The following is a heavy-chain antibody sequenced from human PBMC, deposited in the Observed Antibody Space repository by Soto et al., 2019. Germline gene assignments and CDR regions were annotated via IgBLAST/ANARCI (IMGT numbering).Heavy chain of an antibody. CDR1: GYTFTNYA. Sequence: QVQLVQCGAEVKKPGASVKVSCKASGYTFTNYAMHWVRQAPGQRLEWMGWINAAIGNTKYSQKFQGSVTITRDTSANTAYMELSSLRSEDTAVYYCARRNVYGSGSYSFDYWGQGTLVTVSS. J-gene: IGHJ4*02. V-gene: IGHV1-3*01. CDR3: ARRNVYGSGSYSFDY. D-gene: IGHD3-10*01. CDR2: INAAIGNT.